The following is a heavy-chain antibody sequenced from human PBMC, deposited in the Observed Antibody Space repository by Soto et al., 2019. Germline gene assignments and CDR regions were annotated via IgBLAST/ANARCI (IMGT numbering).Heavy chain of an antibody. CDR1: GGSFSGYY. CDR2: IYYSGST. Sequence: PSETLSLTCAVYGGSFSGYYWSWIRQHPGKGLEWIGYIYYSGSTYYNPSLKSRVTISVDTSKNQFSLKLSSVTAADTAVYYCAKTYGDSTRYWYFDLWGRGTLVTVSS. J-gene: IGHJ2*01. D-gene: IGHD4-17*01. CDR3: AKTYGDSTRYWYFDL. V-gene: IGHV4-31*11.